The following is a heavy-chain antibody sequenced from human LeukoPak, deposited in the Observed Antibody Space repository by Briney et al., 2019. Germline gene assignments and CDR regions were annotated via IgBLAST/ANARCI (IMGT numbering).Heavy chain of an antibody. D-gene: IGHD2/OR15-2a*01. V-gene: IGHV4-34*01. CDR1: GGSFSGYY. J-gene: IGHJ4*02. CDR3: ARDSNFDY. Sequence: SETLSLTCAVYGGSFSGYYWSWIRQPPGKGLEWIGEINHSGSTNYNPSLKSRVTISVDTSKNQFSLKLRSVTAADTAVYYCARDSNFDYWGQGTLVTVSS. CDR2: INHSGST.